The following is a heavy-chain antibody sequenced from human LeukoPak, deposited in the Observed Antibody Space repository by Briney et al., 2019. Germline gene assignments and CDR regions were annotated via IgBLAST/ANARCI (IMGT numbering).Heavy chain of an antibody. D-gene: IGHD3-22*01. CDR3: AGFFYDSSNDAFDV. CDR2: IIPIFGSP. V-gene: IGHV1-69*13. CDR1: GGAFTFTSYA. J-gene: IGHJ3*01. Sequence: ASVKVSCKPPGGAFTFTSYAISWVRQAPGQGLEWMGGIIPIFGSPRYAQTFQGRVTITADESTRTVYMDMSSLRSEDTAVHYCAGFFYDSSNDAFDVWGQGTMVTVSS.